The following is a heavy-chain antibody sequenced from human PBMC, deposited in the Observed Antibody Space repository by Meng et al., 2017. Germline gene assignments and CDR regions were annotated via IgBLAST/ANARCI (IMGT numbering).Heavy chain of an antibody. Sequence: GESLKISCAASGFTFSSYSMNWVRQAPGKGLEWVSSISSSSSYIYYADSVKGRFTISRDNAKNSLYLQMNSLRAEDTAVYYCAKELYSSGWSYYFDYWGQGTLVTVSS. CDR2: ISSSSSYI. V-gene: IGHV3-21*04. CDR3: AKELYSSGWSYYFDY. D-gene: IGHD6-19*01. CDR1: GFTFSSYS. J-gene: IGHJ4*02.